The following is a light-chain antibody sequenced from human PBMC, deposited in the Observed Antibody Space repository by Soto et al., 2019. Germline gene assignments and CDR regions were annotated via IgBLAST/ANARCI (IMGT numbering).Light chain of an antibody. CDR3: QQYNNWPIT. CDR1: QSVSGD. CDR2: DAS. Sequence: EIVLTQSPSTLSVSPCERSTLSFMASQSVSGDLAWYHHKPGQAPRLLIYDASTRALDTPARFAGSGSGTEFTLTISSLQSEDFAVYFCQQYNNWPITFGQGTRLEIK. V-gene: IGKV3-15*01. J-gene: IGKJ5*01.